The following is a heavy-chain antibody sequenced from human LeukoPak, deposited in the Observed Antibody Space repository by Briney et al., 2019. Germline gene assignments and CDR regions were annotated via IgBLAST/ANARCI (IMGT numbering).Heavy chain of an antibody. CDR3: AKDDVAYCGGDCYSNAFDI. CDR2: ISGSGGST. Sequence: GGSLRLSCAASGFTFSSYGMSWVRQAPGKGLEWVSAISGSGGSTYYADSVKGRFTISRDNSKNTLYLQMNSLRAEDTAVYYCAKDDVAYCGGDCYSNAFDIWGQGTMVTVSS. J-gene: IGHJ3*02. D-gene: IGHD2-21*02. CDR1: GFTFSSYG. V-gene: IGHV3-23*01.